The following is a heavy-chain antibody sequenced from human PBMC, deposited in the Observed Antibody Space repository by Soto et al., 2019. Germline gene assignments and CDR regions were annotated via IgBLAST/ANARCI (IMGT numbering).Heavy chain of an antibody. CDR1: GFTFNTYA. Sequence: EVRLLESGGGLVQPGGSLRLSCAASGFTFNTYAMNWVGQAPGMGLEWVSAVSGSGVTTYYADSVKGRFTISRDNSKNTLYVQMDSLRTEDTAVYYCAKDVHYDILTCIEYFQDWGQGTLVTVSS. V-gene: IGHV3-23*01. J-gene: IGHJ1*01. D-gene: IGHD3-9*01. CDR3: AKDVHYDILTCIEYFQD. CDR2: VSGSGVTT.